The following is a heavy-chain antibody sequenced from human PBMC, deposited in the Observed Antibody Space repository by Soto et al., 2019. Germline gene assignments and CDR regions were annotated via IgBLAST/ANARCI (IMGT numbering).Heavy chain of an antibody. CDR3: AGSGYYPNYFDY. CDR1: GRSISSGDYS. Sequence: QLQLQESGSGLVKPSQTLSLTCAVSGRSISSGDYSWSCIRQPPGKGLEWIGYIYHMGSTYYNPSLKSRVTISVDRSKNQFSLKLSSVTAADTAVYYFAGSGYYPNYFDYWGQGTLVTVSS. V-gene: IGHV4-30-2*01. CDR2: IYHMGST. J-gene: IGHJ4*02. D-gene: IGHD3-22*01.